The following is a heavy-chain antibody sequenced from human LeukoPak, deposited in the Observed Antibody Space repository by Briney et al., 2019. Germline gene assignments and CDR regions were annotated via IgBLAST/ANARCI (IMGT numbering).Heavy chain of an antibody. V-gene: IGHV4-39*01. CDR3: ARGLRLYYGSSRMDV. CDR2: IYYSGST. CDR1: GGSISSSSYY. J-gene: IGHJ6*02. D-gene: IGHD3-10*01. Sequence: PSETLSLTCTVSGGSISSSSYYWGWIRQPPGKGLEWIGSIYYSGSTYYNPSLKSRVTISVDTSKNQFSLKLSSVTAADTAVYYCARGLRLYYGSSRMDVWGQGTTVTVSS.